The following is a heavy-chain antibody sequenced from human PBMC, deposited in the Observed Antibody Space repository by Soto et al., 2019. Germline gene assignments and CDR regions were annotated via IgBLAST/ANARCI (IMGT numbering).Heavy chain of an antibody. D-gene: IGHD3-10*01. J-gene: IGHJ3*01. CDR2: IYYSGST. V-gene: IGHV4-61*01. Sequence: SETLSLTCTVSGGSISSSSYYWSWIRQPPGKGLEWIGYIYYSGSTNYNPSLKSRVTISVDTSKNQFSLKLSSVTAADTAVYYCARVWGGAFDFWGQGTMVTVSS. CDR3: ARVWGGAFDF. CDR1: GGSISSSSYY.